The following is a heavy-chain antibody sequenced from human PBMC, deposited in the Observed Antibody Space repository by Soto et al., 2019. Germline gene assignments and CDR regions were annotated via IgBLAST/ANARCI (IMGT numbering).Heavy chain of an antibody. J-gene: IGHJ4*02. CDR3: ARPSYYGSTDY. V-gene: IGHV4-34*01. CDR1: GGSFSGYY. CDR2: INHSGST. Sequence: SETLSLTCAVYGGSFSGYYWSWIRQPPGKGLEWIGEINHSGSTNYNPSLKSRVTISVDTSKNQFSLKLSSVTAADTAVYYCARPSYYGSTDYWGQGTLVTVSS. D-gene: IGHD1-26*01.